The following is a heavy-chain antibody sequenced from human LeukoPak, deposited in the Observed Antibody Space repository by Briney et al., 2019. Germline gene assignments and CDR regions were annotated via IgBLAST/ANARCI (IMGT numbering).Heavy chain of an antibody. J-gene: IGHJ5*02. CDR2: IYSGGST. V-gene: IGHV3-53*01. D-gene: IGHD2-15*01. Sequence: GGSLRLSCAASGFTVSSNYMSWVREAPGKGLGWVSVIYSGGSTYYADSVKGRFTISRDNSKNTLYLQMNSLRAEDTAVYYCARGPYCSGGSCYNWFDPWGQGTLVTVSS. CDR1: GFTVSSNY. CDR3: ARGPYCSGGSCYNWFDP.